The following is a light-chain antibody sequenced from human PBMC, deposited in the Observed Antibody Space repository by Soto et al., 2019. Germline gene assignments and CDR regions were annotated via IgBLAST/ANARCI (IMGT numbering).Light chain of an antibody. J-gene: IGKJ2*01. CDR1: LSISNW. CDR2: KAS. V-gene: IGKV1-5*03. Sequence: DIQMTQSPSTLSASVGDRVTITCRASLSISNWLAWYQQKPGKAPEVLISKASSLESGVPSRFGGSGSGTEFSLTISSLQPDDLATYYCQQYESYPYTFGQGTKLEI. CDR3: QQYESYPYT.